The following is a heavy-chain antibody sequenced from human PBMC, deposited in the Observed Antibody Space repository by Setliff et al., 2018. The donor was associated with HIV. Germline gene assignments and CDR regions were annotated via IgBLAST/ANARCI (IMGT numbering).Heavy chain of an antibody. CDR3: TGSFLGF. V-gene: IGHV3-15*06. Sequence: PGGSLRLSCAVSGFIVTDNWMAWARQAPGKGLEWVGHIFSQTHGGAISYVEPVKGRFTISRDESRNILYLEVNNVNTEDTAVYYCTGSFLGFWGQGTLVTVSS. J-gene: IGHJ4*02. D-gene: IGHD3-3*01. CDR2: IFSQTHGGAI. CDR1: GFIVTDNW.